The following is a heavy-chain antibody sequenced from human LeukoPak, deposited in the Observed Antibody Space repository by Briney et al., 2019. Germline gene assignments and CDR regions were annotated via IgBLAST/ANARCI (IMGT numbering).Heavy chain of an antibody. CDR2: MNPKSGNT. CDR3: ARVTGSIDY. CDR1: GYTFTSYD. Sequence: ASVKVSCKASGYTFTSYDINWVRQATGQGLEWMGWMNPKSGNTGCAQKFQGRVTMTRDTSISTAYMELGSLRSEDTAVHYCARVTGSIDYWGQGTLVTVSS. D-gene: IGHD1-26*01. J-gene: IGHJ4*02. V-gene: IGHV1-8*01.